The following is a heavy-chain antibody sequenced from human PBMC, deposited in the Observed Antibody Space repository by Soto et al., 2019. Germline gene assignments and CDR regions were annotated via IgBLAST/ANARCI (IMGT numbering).Heavy chain of an antibody. V-gene: IGHV3-53*01. Sequence: GGSLRLSCAASGFTVSSNYMSWVRQAPGKGLEWVSVIYNGGGTYYADSVKGRFTLSRDNSKNTLYLQMNNLRAEDTAVYYCARTPPGATMVRGPYYYFDLWGRGTLVTVSS. D-gene: IGHD3-10*01. J-gene: IGHJ2*01. CDR3: ARTPPGATMVRGPYYYFDL. CDR2: IYNGGGT. CDR1: GFTVSSNY.